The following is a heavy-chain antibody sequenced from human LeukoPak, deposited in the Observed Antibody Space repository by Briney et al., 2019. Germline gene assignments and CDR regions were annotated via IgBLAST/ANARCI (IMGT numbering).Heavy chain of an antibody. J-gene: IGHJ4*02. CDR3: ARGASGFGVIY. CDR2: IYPGDSDT. D-gene: IGHD3-3*01. V-gene: IGHV5-51*01. Sequence: GESLKISCNGSGYXFTSYWICWVRQMPGKGLEWMGIIYPGDSDTRYSPSLQGQVTISADKSISTAYLQWRSLKASDTAMYYCARGASGFGVIYWGQGTLVTVSS. CDR1: GYXFTSYW.